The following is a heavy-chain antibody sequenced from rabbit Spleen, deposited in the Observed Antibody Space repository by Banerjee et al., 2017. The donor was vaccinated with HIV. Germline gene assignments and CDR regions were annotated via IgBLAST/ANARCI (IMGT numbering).Heavy chain of an antibody. D-gene: IGHD1-1*01. CDR1: GVSFSDKDV. CDR3: ARDTATSFSSYGMDL. J-gene: IGHJ6*01. CDR2: AYAGSSGST. V-gene: IGHV1S45*01. Sequence: QEQLEESGGGLVKPEGSLTLTCKASGVSFSDKDVMCWVRQAPGKGLEWVACAYAGSSGSTYSATWAKGRFTISKISSTTVTLQMTSLTAADTATYFCARDTATSFSSYGMDLWGPGTLVTVS.